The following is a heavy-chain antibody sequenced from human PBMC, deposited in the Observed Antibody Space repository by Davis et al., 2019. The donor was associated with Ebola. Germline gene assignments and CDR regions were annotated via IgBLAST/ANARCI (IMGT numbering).Heavy chain of an antibody. Sequence: GESLKISCAASGFTFSSYGMHWVRQAPGKGLEWVAVISYDGSNKYYADSVKGRFTISRDNDKNTLHLQMRSLRPEDTASYYCVKDIFRGWYFSTYGLDVWGKGTTVIVSS. CDR3: VKDIFRGWYFSTYGLDV. CDR2: ISYDGSNK. CDR1: GFTFSSYG. J-gene: IGHJ6*04. V-gene: IGHV3-30*18. D-gene: IGHD6-19*01.